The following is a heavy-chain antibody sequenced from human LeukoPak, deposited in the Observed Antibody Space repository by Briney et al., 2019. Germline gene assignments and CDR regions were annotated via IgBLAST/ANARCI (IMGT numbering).Heavy chain of an antibody. J-gene: IGHJ4*02. CDR2: INHSGST. D-gene: IGHD2-2*01. CDR1: GGSISGYY. Sequence: SETLSLTCTVSGGSISGYYWSWIRQPPGKGLEWIGEINHSGSTNYNPSLKSRVTISVDTSKNQFSLKLSSVTAADTAVYYCARLRCSSTSCFTDYWGQGTLVTVSS. CDR3: ARLRCSSTSCFTDY. V-gene: IGHV4-34*01.